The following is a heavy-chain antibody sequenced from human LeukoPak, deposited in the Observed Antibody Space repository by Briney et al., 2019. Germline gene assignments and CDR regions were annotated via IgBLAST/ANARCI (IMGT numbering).Heavy chain of an antibody. CDR3: ARALDTAMVDY. CDR2: IYYSGST. D-gene: IGHD5-18*01. Sequence: PSETLSLTCTVPGDSISALYWTWIRQPPGKGLEWIGYIYYSGSTNYNPSLKRRVTISVDTSKNQFSLKLSSVTAADAAVYYCARALDTAMVDYWGQGTLVTVSS. V-gene: IGHV4-59*11. J-gene: IGHJ4*02. CDR1: GDSISALY.